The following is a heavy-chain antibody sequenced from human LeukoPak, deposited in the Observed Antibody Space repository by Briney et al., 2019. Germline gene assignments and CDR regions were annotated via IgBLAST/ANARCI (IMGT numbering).Heavy chain of an antibody. V-gene: IGHV3-74*01. J-gene: IGHJ3*02. CDR1: GFTFSSYW. Sequence: GGSLRLSCAASGFTFSSYWMHWVRQAPGKGLVWVSRINSDGSSTSYADSVKGRFTISRDNAKNTLYLQMNSLRAEDTAVYYCARGPNYDILTGWRKTHNAFDIWGQGTMVTVSS. D-gene: IGHD3-9*01. CDR3: ARGPNYDILTGWRKTHNAFDI. CDR2: INSDGSST.